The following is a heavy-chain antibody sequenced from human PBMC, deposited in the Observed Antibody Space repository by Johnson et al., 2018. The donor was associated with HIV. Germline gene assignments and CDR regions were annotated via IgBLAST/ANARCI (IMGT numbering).Heavy chain of an antibody. CDR1: GFTFTTYG. CDR2: ISYDGSSK. J-gene: IGHJ3*02. V-gene: IGHV3-30*18. Sequence: QVQLVESGGGVVPPGGSLRLSCAASGFTFTTYGMHWVRQAPGKGLEWVAFISYDGSSKYYADSVKGRFTISRDNSKHTLDLQMKSLRAEDTAVYYCAKDERQLGGWSHAFDIWGQGTKVTVSS. D-gene: IGHD3-16*01. CDR3: AKDERQLGGWSHAFDI.